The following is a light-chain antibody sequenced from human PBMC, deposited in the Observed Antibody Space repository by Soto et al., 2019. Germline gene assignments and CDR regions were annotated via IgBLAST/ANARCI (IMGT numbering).Light chain of an antibody. CDR3: SSYTSTTTYVI. V-gene: IGLV6-57*04. CDR2: EDN. J-gene: IGLJ2*01. CDR1: SGSIASNY. Sequence: NFMLTQPHSVSESPGKTVTISCTRSSGSIASNYVQWYQQRPGSAPTTVICEDNQRPSGVPDRFSGSTDGSSNSASLTISGLQAEDEANYYCSSYTSTTTYVIFGGGTKLTVL.